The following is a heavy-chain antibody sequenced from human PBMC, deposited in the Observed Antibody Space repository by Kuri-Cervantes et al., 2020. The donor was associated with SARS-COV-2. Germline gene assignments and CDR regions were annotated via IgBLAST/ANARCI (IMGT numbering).Heavy chain of an antibody. CDR3: ASYYLATGDYFDF. V-gene: IGHV3-23*01. CDR1: GFTFNDYA. Sequence: LSLTCAASGFTFNDYAMNWVRQAPGKGLEWVSTISDSGATTHYADSVKGRFTISRDNSKNTLYLHMNSLRAEDTAVYYCASYYLATGDYFDFWGQGNLVTVSS. J-gene: IGHJ4*02. D-gene: IGHD3-22*01. CDR2: ISDSGATT.